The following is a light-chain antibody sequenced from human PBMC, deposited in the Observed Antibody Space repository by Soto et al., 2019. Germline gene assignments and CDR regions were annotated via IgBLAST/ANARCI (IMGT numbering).Light chain of an antibody. J-gene: IGKJ5*01. CDR3: QQYGSSRIT. V-gene: IGKV3-20*01. CDR2: GAS. CDR1: QSVSSSY. Sequence: EIVLTQSPGTLSLSPGERATLSCRASQSVSSSYLAWYQQKPGQAPRLLIYGASSRATGIPDGFSGSGSGTDFTLTISRLEPEDFAVYYCQQYGSSRITFGQGTRLEIK.